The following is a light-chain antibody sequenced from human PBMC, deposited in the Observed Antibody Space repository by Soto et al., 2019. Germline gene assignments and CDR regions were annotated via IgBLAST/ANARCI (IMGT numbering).Light chain of an antibody. J-gene: IGLJ1*01. V-gene: IGLV2-14*01. CDR2: DVS. Sequence: SVLTQPASVTGSPGEAITISCTGTSSDVGGYDFVSWYQQHPGKAPKVMIYDVSNRPSGVSNRFSGSKSGNTAALTISWLQAEDEADYYCCSYTSSDTYVFGTGTKVTVL. CDR1: SSDVGGYDF. CDR3: CSYTSSDTYV.